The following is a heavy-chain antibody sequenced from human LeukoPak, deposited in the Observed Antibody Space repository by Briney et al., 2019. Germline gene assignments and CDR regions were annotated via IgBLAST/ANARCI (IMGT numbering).Heavy chain of an antibody. D-gene: IGHD6-19*01. Sequence: GGSLRLSCAPSGVTFSTNDMSWVRQAPGKGLEWVSILSVISGSTNYADSVKGRFTSSRDNSKNTLYLQMNSLRAEDTGVYYCAKGGWLEYWGQGTLVTVS. J-gene: IGHJ4*02. CDR3: AKGGWLEY. CDR1: GVTFSTND. CDR2: LSVISGST. V-gene: IGHV3-23*01.